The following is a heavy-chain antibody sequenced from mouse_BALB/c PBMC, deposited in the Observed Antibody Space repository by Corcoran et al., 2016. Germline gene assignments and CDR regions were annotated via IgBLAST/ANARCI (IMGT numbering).Heavy chain of an antibody. J-gene: IGHJ1*01. CDR2: IDPANGNT. CDR3: ARWDWYFDV. V-gene: IGHV14-3*02. Sequence: EVQLQQSGAELVKPGASVKLSCTASGFNIKDTYMHWVKQRPEQGLEWIGGIDPANGNTKYEPKFPGKATITADTSSNTAYLQLSRLTSEDTAVYYCARWDWYFDVWGAGTTVTVAS. CDR1: GFNIKDTY.